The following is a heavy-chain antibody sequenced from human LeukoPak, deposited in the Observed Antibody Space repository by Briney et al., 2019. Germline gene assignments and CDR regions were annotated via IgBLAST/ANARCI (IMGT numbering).Heavy chain of an antibody. CDR1: EFTFGDYA. Sequence: GGSLRLSCTTSEFTFGDYAMSWFHQAPGKGLEWVGFIRSKAYGGTTEYAASVKGRFTISRDDSKSIAYLQMNSLKTEDTAVYYCTIDFWSGYHPFDYWGQGTLVTVSS. D-gene: IGHD3-3*01. CDR2: IRSKAYGGTT. CDR3: TIDFWSGYHPFDY. J-gene: IGHJ4*02. V-gene: IGHV3-49*03.